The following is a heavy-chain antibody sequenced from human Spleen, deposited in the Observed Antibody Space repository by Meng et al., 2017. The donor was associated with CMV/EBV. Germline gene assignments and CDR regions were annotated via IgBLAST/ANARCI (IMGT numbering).Heavy chain of an antibody. V-gene: IGHV3-7*01. Sequence: GESLKISCAASGFTFSGYWMTWVRQAPGKGLEWVANIKQDGSEKYYVDSVKGRFTISRDNAKNSLYLQMNSLRVEDTAVYYCAKDRTTWGGQLDYWGQGTLVTVSS. CDR3: AKDRTTWGGQLDY. CDR2: IKQDGSEK. D-gene: IGHD3-16*01. J-gene: IGHJ4*02. CDR1: GFTFSGYW.